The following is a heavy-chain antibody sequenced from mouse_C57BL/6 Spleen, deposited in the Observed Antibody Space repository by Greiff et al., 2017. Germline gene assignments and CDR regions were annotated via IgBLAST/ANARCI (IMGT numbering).Heavy chain of an antibody. CDR2: IDPSDSYT. Sequence: QVQLQQSGAELVMPGASVKLSCKASGYTFTSYWMHWVKQRPGQGLEWIGEIDPSDSYTNYNQKFKGKSTLTVDKSSSTAYMQLSSLTSEDSAVYYCARSGLLRSIDYWGQGTTLTVSS. CDR1: GYTFTSYW. V-gene: IGHV1-69*01. D-gene: IGHD2-3*01. CDR3: ARSGLLRSIDY. J-gene: IGHJ2*01.